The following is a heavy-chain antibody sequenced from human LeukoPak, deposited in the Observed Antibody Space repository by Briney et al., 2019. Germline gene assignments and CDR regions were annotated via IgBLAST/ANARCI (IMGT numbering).Heavy chain of an antibody. D-gene: IGHD6-19*01. CDR2: IDPSSGDT. CDR1: GYSFTLYY. Sequence: ASVKVSCKASGYSFTLYYLQWVRQAPGQGLEWMGWIDPSSGDTEYAQKFHGRVTLTRDTSMTTAYMELRSLRSDDTAVYYCARRVAVARRDAFDIWGQGTMVTVSS. V-gene: IGHV1-2*02. J-gene: IGHJ3*02. CDR3: ARRVAVARRDAFDI.